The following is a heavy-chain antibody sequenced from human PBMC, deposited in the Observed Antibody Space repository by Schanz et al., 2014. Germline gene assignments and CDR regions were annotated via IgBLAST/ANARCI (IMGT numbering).Heavy chain of an antibody. J-gene: IGHJ4*02. D-gene: IGHD2-15*01. CDR2: IYIGGNT. V-gene: IGHV3-66*04. CDR1: GFTFSSYS. CDR3: ARLDPYCRSGTCSRAFDF. Sequence: EVQLLESGGGLVQPGGSLRLSCTASGFTFSSYSMNWVRQAPGKGLEWVSFIYIGGNTYYADSVKGRFTISRDNSKNTVYIQMNSLRTEDTAVYYCARLDPYCRSGTCSRAFDFWGQGTLVTVSS.